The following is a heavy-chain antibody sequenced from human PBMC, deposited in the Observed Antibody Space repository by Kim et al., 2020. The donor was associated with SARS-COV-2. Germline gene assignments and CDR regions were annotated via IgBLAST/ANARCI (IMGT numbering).Heavy chain of an antibody. CDR2: ISGSGGST. V-gene: IGHV3-23*01. Sequence: GGSLRLSCAASGFTFSSYAMSWVRQAPGKGLEWVSAISGSGGSTYYADSGKGRFTISRDNSWNTLYLQKNSLRAEDTAVYYCAQDLDPGGTSWLFDYWGQGILVSVPS. D-gene: IGHD2-2*01. J-gene: IGHJ4*02. CDR1: GFTFSSYA. CDR3: AQDLDPGGTSWLFDY.